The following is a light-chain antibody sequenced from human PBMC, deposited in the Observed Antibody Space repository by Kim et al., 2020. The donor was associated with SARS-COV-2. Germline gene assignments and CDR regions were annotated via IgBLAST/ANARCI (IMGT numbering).Light chain of an antibody. Sequence: EIALTQSPGTLSLSPGERATLSCRASQSVSRYLAWYQQKPGQAPRLLMYGASRRATGIPDRFSGSGSGTDFTLTISRLEPEDFAEYYCQQYGISPYTFGQGTKLEI. CDR2: GAS. CDR1: QSVSRY. J-gene: IGKJ2*01. CDR3: QQYGISPYT. V-gene: IGKV3-20*01.